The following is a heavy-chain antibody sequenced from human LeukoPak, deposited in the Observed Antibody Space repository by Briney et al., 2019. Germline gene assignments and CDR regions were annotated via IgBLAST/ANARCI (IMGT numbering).Heavy chain of an antibody. Sequence: GGSLRLSCATSGFTFSNYWLSWVRQVPGKGLEWVANIKQDGSEKYYVDSVRGRFTISRDKAKNSLYLQMNSLRAEDTALYYCATDVWNVLEYWGQGTLVTVSS. D-gene: IGHD1-1*01. CDR1: GFTFSNYW. CDR3: ATDVWNVLEY. CDR2: IKQDGSEK. J-gene: IGHJ4*02. V-gene: IGHV3-7*03.